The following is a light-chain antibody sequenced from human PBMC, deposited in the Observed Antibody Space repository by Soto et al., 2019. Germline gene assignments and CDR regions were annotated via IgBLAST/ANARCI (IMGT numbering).Light chain of an antibody. V-gene: IGLV2-14*03. CDR3: SSYTTSLTYV. CDR2: DVS. J-gene: IGLJ1*01. CDR1: SSDVGAYNY. Sequence: QSALTQPASVSGSPGQSITISCTGASSDVGAYNYVSWYQQHPGKAPKLMIYDVSSRPSGVSDRFSGSKSGNTASLTISGLQAEDEADYYCSSYTTSLTYVFGTGTKLPS.